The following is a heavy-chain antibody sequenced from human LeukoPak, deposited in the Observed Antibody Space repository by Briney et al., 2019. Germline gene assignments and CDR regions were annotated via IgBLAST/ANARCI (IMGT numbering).Heavy chain of an antibody. J-gene: IGHJ2*01. CDR3: AREVRGYSYGYRPTELYWYIDV. CDR2: IYTSGST. Sequence: SETLSLTCNVSGGSISSYYWTWIRQPAGKGLEWIGRIYTSGSTNYNPSLKSRVTISVDTSKNQFSLKLSSVTAADTAVYFCAREVRGYSYGYRPTELYWYIDVWGRGTLVTVSS. D-gene: IGHD5-18*01. V-gene: IGHV4-4*07. CDR1: GGSISSYY.